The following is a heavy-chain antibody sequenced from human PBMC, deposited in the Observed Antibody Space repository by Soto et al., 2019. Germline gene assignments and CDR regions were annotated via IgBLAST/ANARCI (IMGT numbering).Heavy chain of an antibody. V-gene: IGHV3-23*01. CDR3: AKTDHFGVVTDNWFDP. CDR1: GFNFGDYA. CDR2: VGGTGHGP. D-gene: IGHD3-3*01. Sequence: EVQLLESGGGVVRPGGSLRLSCATSGFNFGDYAMAWVRQAPGKGLEWVASVGGTGHGPYHADSVRGRFSVSRDNSTSTLYLQMNSLRAEHKAVYYCAKTDHFGVVTDNWFDPWGQGTQVTVSS. J-gene: IGHJ5*02.